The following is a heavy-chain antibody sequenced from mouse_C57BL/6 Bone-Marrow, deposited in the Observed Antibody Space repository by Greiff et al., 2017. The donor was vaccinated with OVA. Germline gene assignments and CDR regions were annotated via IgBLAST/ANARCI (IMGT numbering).Heavy chain of an antibody. Sequence: LQESGPGLVKPGASVKISCKASGYTFTDYYINWVKQRPGQGLEWIGWIFPGSGSTYYNEKFKGKATLTVDKSSSTAYMLLSSLTSEDSAVYFCARSSYGSYWYFDVWGTGTTVTVSS. CDR2: IFPGSGST. D-gene: IGHD1-1*01. CDR3: ARSSYGSYWYFDV. CDR1: GYTFTDYY. J-gene: IGHJ1*03. V-gene: IGHV1-75*01.